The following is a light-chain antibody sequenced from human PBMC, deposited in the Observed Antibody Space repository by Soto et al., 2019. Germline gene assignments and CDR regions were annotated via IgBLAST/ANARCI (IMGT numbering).Light chain of an antibody. Sequence: EIVLTQSPSTLSLSPGERATLSCRASQSVSSYLAWYQQKPGQAPRLLIYDASNRATGIPARFSGSGSGRDFTLTISSLVHADFVVYYCQQRSNWSPTFGHGTKVDIK. CDR1: QSVSSY. CDR3: QQRSNWSPT. CDR2: DAS. J-gene: IGKJ1*01. V-gene: IGKV3-11*02.